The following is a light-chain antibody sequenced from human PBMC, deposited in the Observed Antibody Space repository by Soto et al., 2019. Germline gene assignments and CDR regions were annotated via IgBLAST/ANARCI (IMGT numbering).Light chain of an antibody. CDR2: STN. CDR1: AGAVTSAYY. Sequence: QAVVTQEPSLTVSPGGTVTLTCASSAGAVTSAYYPNWFQQIPGQAPRALIYSTNNKHPWTPARFSGSLLGGKAALTLSGAQPGDEADYYCLLYYGGAQVLFGGGTKLTVL. J-gene: IGLJ2*01. V-gene: IGLV7-43*01. CDR3: LLYYGGAQVL.